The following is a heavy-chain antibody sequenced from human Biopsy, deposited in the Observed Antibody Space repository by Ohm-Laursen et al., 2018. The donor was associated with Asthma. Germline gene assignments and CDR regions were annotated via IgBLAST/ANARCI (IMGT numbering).Heavy chain of an antibody. V-gene: IGHV1-69*13. Sequence: VKISCKASGDSFSNYAISWVRQAPGQGLEWMGGLIPVLGTPDHAQMFEGRVTITADESTSTAYMELSSLSSEDTAMYYCARGYSGSDRIVYYYSGLEVWGQGTTVTVSS. CDR1: GDSFSNYA. D-gene: IGHD5-12*01. J-gene: IGHJ6*02. CDR2: LIPVLGTP. CDR3: ARGYSGSDRIVYYYSGLEV.